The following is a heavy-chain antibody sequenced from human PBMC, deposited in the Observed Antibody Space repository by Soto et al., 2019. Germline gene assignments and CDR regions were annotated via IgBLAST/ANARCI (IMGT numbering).Heavy chain of an antibody. CDR3: ARVMITFGGVIAGPDY. V-gene: IGHV3-30-3*01. CDR2: ISYDGSNK. D-gene: IGHD3-16*02. J-gene: IGHJ4*02. CDR1: GFTFSSYA. Sequence: GGSLRLSCAASGFTFSSYAMHWVRQAPGKGLEWVAVISYDGSNKYYADSVKGRFTISRDNSKNTLYLQMSSLRAEDTAVYYCARVMITFGGVIAGPDYWGQGTLVTVSS.